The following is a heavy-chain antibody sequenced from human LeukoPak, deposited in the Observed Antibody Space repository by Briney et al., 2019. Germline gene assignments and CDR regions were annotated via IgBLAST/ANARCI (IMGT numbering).Heavy chain of an antibody. CDR2: ISSDGSNK. D-gene: IGHD2-8*02. CDR3: GTEGGARGVDTVRYEY. V-gene: IGHV3-30*03. J-gene: IGHJ1*01. CDR1: GLTFSGFG. Sequence: GGSLRLSCAASGLTFSGFGMHWVRQAPGKGLQWVAVISSDGSNKFYADSVAGRFTISRDNSKNTVFLQMSSLRPEDTAVYFCGTEGGARGVDTVRYEYWGQGTLVTVSS.